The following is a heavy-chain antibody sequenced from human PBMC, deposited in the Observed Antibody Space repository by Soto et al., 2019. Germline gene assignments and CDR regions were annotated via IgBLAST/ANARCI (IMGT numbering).Heavy chain of an antibody. CDR1: GFTFRTYT. Sequence: SLRLSCISSGFTFRTYTMNWVRQAPGKGLEWVSGIRGFSPYTFYAESVKGRFTISRDNAKNSLFLQMNSLRAEDTAVYYCARDRGYDAHDFYYNAMDVWGQGTTVTVSS. D-gene: IGHD2-15*01. CDR3: ARDRGYDAHDFYYNAMDV. V-gene: IGHV3-21*01. J-gene: IGHJ6*02. CDR2: IRGFSPYT.